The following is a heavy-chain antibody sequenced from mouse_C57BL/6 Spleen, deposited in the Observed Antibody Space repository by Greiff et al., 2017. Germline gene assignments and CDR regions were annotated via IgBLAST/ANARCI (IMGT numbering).Heavy chain of an antibody. D-gene: IGHD2-4*01. CDR3: ARTYYDYEFAY. V-gene: IGHV3-6*01. CDR1: GYSITSGYY. CDR2: ISYDGSN. J-gene: IGHJ3*01. Sequence: EVQLQESGPGLVKPSQSLSLTCSVTGYSITSGYYWNWIRQVPGNKLEWMGYISYDGSNNYNPSLKNRISITRDTSKNQFFLKLNSVTTEDTATYYCARTYYDYEFAYWGQGTLVTVSA.